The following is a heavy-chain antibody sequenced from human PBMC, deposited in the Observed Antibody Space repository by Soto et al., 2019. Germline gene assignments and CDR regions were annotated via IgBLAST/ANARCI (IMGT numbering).Heavy chain of an antibody. J-gene: IGHJ4*02. D-gene: IGHD6-13*01. V-gene: IGHV3-49*03. Sequence: PGGSLRLSCTASGFTFGDYAMSWFRQAPGKGLEWVGFIRSKAYGGTTEYAASVKGRFTISRDDSKSIAYLQMNSLKTEDTAVYYCTRAQTPRYSSSFGYWGQGTLVTVSS. CDR2: IRSKAYGGTT. CDR3: TRAQTPRYSSSFGY. CDR1: GFTFGDYA.